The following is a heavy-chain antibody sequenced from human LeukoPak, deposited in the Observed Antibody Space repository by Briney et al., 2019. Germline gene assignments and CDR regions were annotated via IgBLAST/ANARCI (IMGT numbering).Heavy chain of an antibody. Sequence: GGSLRLSCAVSGFSFSIYWMGWVRQAPGKGLEWVANIKQDGSEEYYVDSVKGRFTISRDNAKNSLYLQMSSLRAEDTAVYYCARDRSPGSYWGQGTLVTVSS. D-gene: IGHD3-10*01. J-gene: IGHJ4*02. CDR1: GFSFSIYW. V-gene: IGHV3-7*03. CDR3: ARDRSPGSY. CDR2: IKQDGSEE.